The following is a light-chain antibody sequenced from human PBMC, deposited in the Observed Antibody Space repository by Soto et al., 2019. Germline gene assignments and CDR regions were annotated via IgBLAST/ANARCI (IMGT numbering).Light chain of an antibody. CDR2: GAS. J-gene: IGKJ2*01. CDR3: QQYGSSPYT. V-gene: IGKV3-20*01. CDR1: QSVSSAY. Sequence: EILLTQSPGTLSLSPGERATLSCRASQSVSSAYVAWYQHRHGQAPRLLIYGASNRATGIPDRFSGSGSGTDFTLTISRLELEDFAVYYWQQYGSSPYTFGQGTKLDIK.